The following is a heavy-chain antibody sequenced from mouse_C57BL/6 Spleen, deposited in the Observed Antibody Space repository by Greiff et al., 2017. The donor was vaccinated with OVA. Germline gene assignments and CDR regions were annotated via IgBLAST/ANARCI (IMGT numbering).Heavy chain of an antibody. CDR2: IDPSDSYT. J-gene: IGHJ2*01. CDR3: ARKDYGSYFDY. CDR1: GYTFTSYW. D-gene: IGHD1-1*01. V-gene: IGHV1-69*01. Sequence: QVQLKQPGAELVMPGASVKLSCKASGYTFTSYWMHWVKQRPGPGLEWIGEIDPSDSYTNYNQKFKGKSTLTVDKSSSTAYMQLSSLTSEDSAVYYCARKDYGSYFDYWGQGTTLTVSS.